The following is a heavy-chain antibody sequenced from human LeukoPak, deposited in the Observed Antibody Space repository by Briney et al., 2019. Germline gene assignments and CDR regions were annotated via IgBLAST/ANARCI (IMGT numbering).Heavy chain of an antibody. D-gene: IGHD1-26*01. CDR1: DDSISDYY. Sequence: SETLSLTCTVSDDSISDYYRGWIRQPPGKGLEWIGYFHNSGTSTYNPSLKSRVTISIDTSKNQFSLKLSSVTAADTAVYYCATPAMNGATDYWGQGTLVTVSS. CDR2: FHNSGTS. CDR3: ATPAMNGATDY. J-gene: IGHJ4*02. V-gene: IGHV4-59*08.